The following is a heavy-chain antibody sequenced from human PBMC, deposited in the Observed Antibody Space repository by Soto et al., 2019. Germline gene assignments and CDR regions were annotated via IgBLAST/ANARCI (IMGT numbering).Heavy chain of an antibody. Sequence: FQRHPYEASGFTFGGYNRNWVRQAPGKGLDWVSYISASSSSIFYADSVKGRFTISRDNAKNSLYLQINSLRAEDTAIYYCARDPYSGDDIDLDYWGQGTLVTVPS. J-gene: IGHJ4*02. V-gene: IGHV3-48*01. CDR2: ISASSSSI. CDR1: GFTFGGYN. CDR3: ARDPYSGDDIDLDY. D-gene: IGHD5-12*01.